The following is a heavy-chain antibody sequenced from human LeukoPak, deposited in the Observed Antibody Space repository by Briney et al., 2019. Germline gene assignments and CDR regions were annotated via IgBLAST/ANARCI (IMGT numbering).Heavy chain of an antibody. CDR1: GYTFTGYY. Sequence: ASVKVSCKASGYTFTGYYMHWVRQAPGQGLEWMGWINPNSGGTNYAQKFQGRVTMTTDTSTSTAYMELRSLRSDDTAVYYCARGYGVVDTAMVDYWGQGTLVTVSS. J-gene: IGHJ4*02. V-gene: IGHV1-2*02. CDR2: INPNSGGT. D-gene: IGHD5-18*01. CDR3: ARGYGVVDTAMVDY.